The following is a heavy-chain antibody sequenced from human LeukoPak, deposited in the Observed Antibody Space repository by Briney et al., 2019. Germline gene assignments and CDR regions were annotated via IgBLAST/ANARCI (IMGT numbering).Heavy chain of an antibody. V-gene: IGHV3-21*01. CDR2: ISSSSSYI. CDR3: ARTFGDAVFYFYMDV. D-gene: IGHD5-24*01. Sequence: GGSLRLSCAASGFTFSSYSMNWVRQAPGKGLEWVSSISSSSSYIYYADSVKGRFTISRDNAKNSLYLQMNSLRAEDTAVYYCARTFGDAVFYFYMDVWGKGTTVTVSS. J-gene: IGHJ6*03. CDR1: GFTFSSYS.